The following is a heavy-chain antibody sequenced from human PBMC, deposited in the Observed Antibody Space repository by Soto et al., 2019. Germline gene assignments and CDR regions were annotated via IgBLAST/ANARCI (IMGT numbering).Heavy chain of an antibody. CDR2: IKSKTDGGTT. D-gene: IGHD3-10*01. CDR1: GFTFSNAW. J-gene: IGHJ4*02. V-gene: IGHV3-15*01. CDR3: TIERLALLWFGELFDSEAYYFDF. Sequence: PGGSLRLSCAASGFTFSNAWMSWVRQAPGKGLEWVGRIKSKTDGGTTDYAAPVKGRFTISRDDSKNTLYLQMNSLKTEDTAVYYCTIERLALLWFGELFDSEAYYFDFWGQGTLVTVSS.